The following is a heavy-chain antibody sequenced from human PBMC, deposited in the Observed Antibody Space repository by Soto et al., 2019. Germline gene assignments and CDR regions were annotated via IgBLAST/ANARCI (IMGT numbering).Heavy chain of an antibody. CDR2: ISSSSSYI. CDR3: ARDRSVCGTSCYYFFP. J-gene: IGHJ5*02. CDR1: GFTFSSYS. Sequence: GGSLRLSCAASGFTFSSYSMNWVRQAPGKGLEWVSSISSSSSYIYYADSLKGRFTISRDNAKNSLYLQMNSLRAEDTAVYYCARDRSVCGTSCYYFFPWGQGILVTVSS. D-gene: IGHD2-2*01. V-gene: IGHV3-21*01.